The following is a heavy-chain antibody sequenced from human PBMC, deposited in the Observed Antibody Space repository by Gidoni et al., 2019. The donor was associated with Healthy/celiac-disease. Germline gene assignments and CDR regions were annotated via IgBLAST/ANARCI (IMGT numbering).Heavy chain of an antibody. D-gene: IGHD6-13*01. CDR1: VGSFSGYY. CDR3: ARYLGYSSSWYGQ. CDR2: INHSGST. V-gene: IGHV4-34*01. J-gene: IGHJ4*02. Sequence: QVQLQQWGAGLLTPSETLSLTCAVYVGSFSGYYWSWIRQPPGKGLEWIGEINHSGSTNYNPSLKSRVTISVDTSKNQFSLKLSSVTAADTAVYYCARYLGYSSSWYGQWGQGTLVTVSS.